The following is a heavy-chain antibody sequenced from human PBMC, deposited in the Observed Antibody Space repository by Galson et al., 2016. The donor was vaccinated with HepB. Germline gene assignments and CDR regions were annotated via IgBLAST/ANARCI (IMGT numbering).Heavy chain of an antibody. CDR2: IYYSVSA. V-gene: IGHV4-39*01. CDR1: GGSINSRSYY. Sequence: SETLSLTCTVSGGSINSRSYYWGWIRQPPGKGLEWIGSIYYSVSAYYNPSLKSRVTISIDTSKNQFSLKLSSVTAADTAVYYCVRRDYYGSGGYVSWGQGTLVTVSS. J-gene: IGHJ4*02. D-gene: IGHD3-10*01. CDR3: VRRDYYGSGGYVS.